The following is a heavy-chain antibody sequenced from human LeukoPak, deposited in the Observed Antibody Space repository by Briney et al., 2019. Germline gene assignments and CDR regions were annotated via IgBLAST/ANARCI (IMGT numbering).Heavy chain of an antibody. CDR1: GFTFSSYA. CDR2: ISGSGGST. V-gene: IGHV3-23*01. D-gene: IGHD6-19*01. J-gene: IGHJ5*02. CDR3: AKDGDSIGWYGFNWFDP. Sequence: GGSLRLSCAASGFTFSSYAMSWVRQAPGKGLEWVSAISGSGGSTYYADSVKGRFTISRDNSKNTLYLQMNSLRAEDTAVYYCAKDGDSIGWYGFNWFDPGGQGTLVTVSS.